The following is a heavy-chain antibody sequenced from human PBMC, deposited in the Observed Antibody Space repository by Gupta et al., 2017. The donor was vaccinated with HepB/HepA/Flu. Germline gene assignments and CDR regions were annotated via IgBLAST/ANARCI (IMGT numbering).Heavy chain of an antibody. CDR1: GGSVHTGSYY. D-gene: IGHD3-22*01. Sequence: QLQLQESGPGLVKPSETLSLTCTVSGGSVHTGSYYWGWIRQPPGKGLEWIGSAYFDGTTYYNPSLKRRVTISVDTSRNLFSLKLRSVTAADTGVYYCARHLDYYDSSGFWHYYYYMDAWGKGATVTVSS. CDR3: ARHLDYYDSSGFWHYYYYMDA. V-gene: IGHV4-39*01. CDR2: AYFDGTT. J-gene: IGHJ6*03.